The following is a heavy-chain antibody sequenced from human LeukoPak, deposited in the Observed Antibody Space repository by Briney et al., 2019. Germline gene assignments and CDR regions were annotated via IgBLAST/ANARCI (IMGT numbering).Heavy chain of an antibody. D-gene: IGHD2-15*01. J-gene: IGHJ4*02. CDR3: AKDSRRYCSGGSCYSGLDY. CDR1: GITFTDYW. Sequence: PGGSLRLSCAASGITFTDYWMHWVRQVPGKGLVWVSHINQDGSYTTYADSVKGRFTISRDNAKNSLYLQMNSLRAEDMALYYCAKDSRRYCSGGSCYSGLDYWGQGTLVTVSS. V-gene: IGHV3-74*01. CDR2: INQDGSYT.